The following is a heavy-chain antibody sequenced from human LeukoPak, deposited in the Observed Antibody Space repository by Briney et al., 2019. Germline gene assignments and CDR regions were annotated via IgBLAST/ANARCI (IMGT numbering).Heavy chain of an antibody. CDR2: IYSGGGT. CDR1: GFSVRSNY. V-gene: IGHV3-53*01. J-gene: IGHJ4*02. CDR3: ARVRALVGSLSHPPSD. D-gene: IGHD1-26*01. Sequence: GGSLRLSCAASGFSVRSNYMTWVRQAPGKGLEWVSVIYSGGGTYYADSVKGRFTISRDNSKNTLYLQMKSLRKDDTAIYYCARVRALVGSLSHPPSDWGQGTLVSVSS.